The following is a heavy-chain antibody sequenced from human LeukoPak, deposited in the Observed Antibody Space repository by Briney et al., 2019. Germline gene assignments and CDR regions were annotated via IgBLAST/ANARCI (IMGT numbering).Heavy chain of an antibody. CDR2: INPSGGST. V-gene: IGHV1-46*01. CDR1: GYTFTSYY. J-gene: IGHJ4*02. D-gene: IGHD1/OR15-1a*01. CDR3: ARRAKRMLENKVEGFDY. Sequence: ASVKVSCKASGYTFTSYYMHWVRQAPGQGLEWMGIINPSGGSTSYAQKFQGRVTMTRDMSTSTVYMELSSLRSEDTAVYYCARRAKRMLENKVEGFDYWGQGTLVTVSS.